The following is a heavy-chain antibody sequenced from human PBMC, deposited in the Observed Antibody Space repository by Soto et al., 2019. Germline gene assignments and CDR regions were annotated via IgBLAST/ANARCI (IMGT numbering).Heavy chain of an antibody. Sequence: QVQLVESGGGVVQPGRSLRLSCAASGFTFSSYAMHWVRQAPGKGLEWVAVISYDGSNKYYADSVKGRFTISRDNSKNTLYLQMNSLRAEDTAVYYCARDSYYADSSGSYPHSYYFDYWGQGTLVTVSS. CDR3: ARDSYYADSSGSYPHSYYFDY. J-gene: IGHJ4*02. CDR2: ISYDGSNK. CDR1: GFTFSSYA. D-gene: IGHD3-22*01. V-gene: IGHV3-30-3*01.